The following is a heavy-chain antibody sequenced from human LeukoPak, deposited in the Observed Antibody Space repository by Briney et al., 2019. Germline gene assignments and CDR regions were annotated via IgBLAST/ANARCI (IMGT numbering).Heavy chain of an antibody. CDR3: ARTILRFTGEFDI. CDR1: GGSISSGDYY. D-gene: IGHD1-26*01. J-gene: IGHJ3*02. V-gene: IGHV4-30-4*01. Sequence: SQTLSLTSTVSGGSISSGDYYWSWIRQPPGKGLEWIGYIYYSGSTYYNPSLKSRVTISVDTSKNQFSLKLSSVTAADTAVYYCARTILRFTGEFDIWGQGTMVTVSS. CDR2: IYYSGST.